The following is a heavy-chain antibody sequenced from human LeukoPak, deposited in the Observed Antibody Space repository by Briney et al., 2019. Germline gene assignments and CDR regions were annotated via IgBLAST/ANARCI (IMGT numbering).Heavy chain of an antibody. Sequence: PSETLSLTCTVSGGSITSYYWSWIRQPPGKGLEWIGYIYYSGSTNYNPSLKSRVTISVDTSKNQFSLKLSSVTAADTAVYYCAREFRIAAAGTWFDPWGQGTLVTVSS. CDR3: AREFRIAAAGTWFDP. D-gene: IGHD6-13*01. CDR2: IYYSGST. CDR1: GGSITSYY. J-gene: IGHJ5*02. V-gene: IGHV4-59*01.